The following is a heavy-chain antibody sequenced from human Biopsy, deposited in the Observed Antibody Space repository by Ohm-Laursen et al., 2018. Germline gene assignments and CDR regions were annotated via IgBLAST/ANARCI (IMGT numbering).Heavy chain of an antibody. Sequence: GTLSLTCAVYGGSFNGYFWSWIRQPPGKGLEWIGDITQSGSTNYSPSLKSRVTISVDTAKKQFSLSLRSVTAADTAVYYCARVPLPGIGAAYQGRFLYGMDAWGQGTTVSVSS. CDR2: ITQSGST. V-gene: IGHV4-34*01. J-gene: IGHJ6*02. CDR3: ARVPLPGIGAAYQGRFLYGMDA. D-gene: IGHD6-13*01. CDR1: GGSFNGYF.